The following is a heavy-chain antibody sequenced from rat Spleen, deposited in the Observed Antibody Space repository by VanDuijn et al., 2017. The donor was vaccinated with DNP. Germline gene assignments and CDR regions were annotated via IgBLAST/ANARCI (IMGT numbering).Heavy chain of an antibody. CDR1: GFSLSSYH. Sequence: QVQLKESGPVLVQASETLSLTCTVSGFSLSSYHVSWVRQPPGKGLEWIAAISSGGNTYFNSALKSRLSISRDTSKSQVFLRMNSLQTEDTAIYFCTREREPNNNPYYFDCWGQGVMVTVSS. D-gene: IGHD1-10*01. CDR2: ISSGGNT. J-gene: IGHJ2*01. CDR3: TREREPNNNPYYFDC. V-gene: IGHV2S12*01.